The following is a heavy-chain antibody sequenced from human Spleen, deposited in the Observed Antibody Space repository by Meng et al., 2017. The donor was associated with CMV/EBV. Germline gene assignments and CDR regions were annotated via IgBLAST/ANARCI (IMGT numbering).Heavy chain of an antibody. J-gene: IGHJ4*02. CDR3: AKDLGAHLYYFDY. CDR1: GFTFDDYA. D-gene: IGHD3-10*01. CDR2: ISWNSGSI. Sequence: GGSLRLSCAASGFTFDDYAMHWVRQAPGKGLEWVSGISWNSGSIGYADSVKGRFTISRDNAKNSLYLQMNSLRAEDTALYYCAKDLGAHLYYFDYWGQGTLVTVSS. V-gene: IGHV3-9*01.